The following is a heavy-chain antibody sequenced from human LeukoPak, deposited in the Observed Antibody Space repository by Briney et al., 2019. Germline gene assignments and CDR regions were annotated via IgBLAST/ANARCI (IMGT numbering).Heavy chain of an antibody. CDR3: ARGRRYCSGGSCPNWFDP. Sequence: ASVKVSCKASGYTFTSYGISWVRQAPGQGLGWMGWISAYNGNTNYAQKLQGRVTMTTDTSTSTTYMELRSLRSDDTAVYYCARGRRYCSGGSCPNWFDPWGQGTLVTVSS. D-gene: IGHD2-15*01. CDR2: ISAYNGNT. J-gene: IGHJ5*02. CDR1: GYTFTSYG. V-gene: IGHV1-18*01.